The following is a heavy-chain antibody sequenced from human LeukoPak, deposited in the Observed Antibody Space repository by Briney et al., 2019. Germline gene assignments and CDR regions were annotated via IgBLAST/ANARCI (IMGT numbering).Heavy chain of an antibody. V-gene: IGHV4-4*07. CDR2: IYTSGST. Sequence: SETLSLTCTVSGGSINTYYWSWIRQPAGKGLEWIGRIYTSGSTDYNPSLKSRVTMSVDTSKNQFSLKLNSVTAADTAVYYCARGRGLWPAYDYCMDVWGKGTMVTVSS. J-gene: IGHJ6*03. CDR3: ARGRGLWPAYDYCMDV. CDR1: GGSINTYY. D-gene: IGHD3-10*01.